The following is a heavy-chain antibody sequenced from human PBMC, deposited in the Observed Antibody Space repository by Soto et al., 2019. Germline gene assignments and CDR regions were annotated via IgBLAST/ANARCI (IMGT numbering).Heavy chain of an antibody. CDR3: AREGTVFRWYFDV. Sequence: QVQLQESGPGLVKPSETLSLTCTVSGGSISSFYWSWIRQPPGKGLEWIGYIYYSGSTNYNPSLKSRVTISADTSKNQFSLKLSSVTAADTAVYYCAREGTVFRWYFDVWGRGTLVTVSS. V-gene: IGHV4-59*01. CDR1: GGSISSFY. J-gene: IGHJ2*01. CDR2: IYYSGST. D-gene: IGHD4-17*01.